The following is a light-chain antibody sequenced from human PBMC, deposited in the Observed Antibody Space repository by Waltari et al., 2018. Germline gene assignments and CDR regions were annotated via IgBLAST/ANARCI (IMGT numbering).Light chain of an antibody. V-gene: IGKV4-1*01. CDR2: WAS. CDR1: VLSRSNKKNY. CDR3: QQYYSTPWT. Sequence: VLSRSNKKNYLSWYRQRPGQPPKLLIYWASPRQSGVPDRFSGSGSGTDFTLTISSLQTEDVAVYYCQQYYSTPWTFGQGTKVEIK. J-gene: IGKJ1*01.